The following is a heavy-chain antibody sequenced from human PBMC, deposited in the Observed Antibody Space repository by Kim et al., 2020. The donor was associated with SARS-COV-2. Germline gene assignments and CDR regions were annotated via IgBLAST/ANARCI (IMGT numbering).Heavy chain of an antibody. D-gene: IGHD2-2*01. CDR2: IDPSDSYT. J-gene: IGHJ5*02. CDR1: GYSFTSYW. CDR3: ARARSQFCSSTSCSPFDWFDP. V-gene: IGHV5-10-1*01. Sequence: GESLKISCKGSGYSFTSYWISWVRQMPGKGLEWMGRIDPSDSYTNYSPSFQGHVTISADKSISTAYLQWSSLKASDTAMYYCARARSQFCSSTSCSPFDWFDPWGQGTLVTVSS.